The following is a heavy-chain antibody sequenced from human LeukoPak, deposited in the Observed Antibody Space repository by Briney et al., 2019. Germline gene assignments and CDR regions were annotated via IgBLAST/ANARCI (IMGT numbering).Heavy chain of an antibody. CDR3: ARERKSTEAYFDY. Sequence: SETLSLTCTVSGVSITSYYWSWIRQPAGKGLEWIGRIYTSGGPNYNPSLKGRVTMSVDTSKNQFSLKLSSVTAADTALYYCARERKSTEAYFDYWGQGILVTVSS. CDR1: GVSITSYY. V-gene: IGHV4-4*07. D-gene: IGHD5/OR15-5a*01. J-gene: IGHJ4*02. CDR2: IYTSGGP.